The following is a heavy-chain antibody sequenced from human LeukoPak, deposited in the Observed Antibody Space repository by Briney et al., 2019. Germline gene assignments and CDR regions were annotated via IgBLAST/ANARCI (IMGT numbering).Heavy chain of an antibody. CDR3: ARDKRIAVAGSLDP. J-gene: IGHJ5*02. V-gene: IGHV4-38-2*02. Sequence: RPSETLSLTCTVSGYSISSGYYWGWIRQPPGKGLEWIGSGYHIGSTYFNPSLRSRVTILIDIFKNQFSLKMSSVTAADTAVYYCARDKRIAVAGSLDPWGQGTLVTVSS. CDR2: GYHIGST. CDR1: GYSISSGYY. D-gene: IGHD6-19*01.